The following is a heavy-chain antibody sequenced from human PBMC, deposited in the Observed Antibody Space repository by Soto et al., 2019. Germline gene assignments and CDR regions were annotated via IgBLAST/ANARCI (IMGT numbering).Heavy chain of an antibody. J-gene: IGHJ5*02. CDR1: GGSISSYY. CDR3: ARGTPVYYYDSSGLNWFDP. V-gene: IGHV4-59*01. CDR2: IYYSGST. Sequence: SETLSLTCTVSGGSISSYYWSWIRQPPGKGLEWIGYIYYSGSTNYNPSLKSRVTISVDTSKNQFSLKLSSVTAADTAVYYCARGTPVYYYDSSGLNWFDPWGQGTLVTVSS. D-gene: IGHD3-22*01.